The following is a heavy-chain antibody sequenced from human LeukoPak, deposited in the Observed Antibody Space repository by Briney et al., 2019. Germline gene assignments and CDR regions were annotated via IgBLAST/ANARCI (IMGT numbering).Heavy chain of an antibody. V-gene: IGHV4-34*08. J-gene: IGHJ4*02. CDR1: GFTFSSYE. D-gene: IGHD5-18*01. CDR3: AITIGLDTAMVDSQ. CDR2: INHSGST. Sequence: GSLRLSCAASGFTFSSYEMNWVRQAPGKGLEWVGEINHSGSTNYNPSLKSRVTISVDTSKNQFSLKLSSVTAADTAVYYCAITIGLDTAMVDSQWGQGTLVTVSS.